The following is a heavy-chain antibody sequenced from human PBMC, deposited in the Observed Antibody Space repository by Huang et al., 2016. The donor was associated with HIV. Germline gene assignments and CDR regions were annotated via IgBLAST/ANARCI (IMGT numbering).Heavy chain of an antibody. Sequence: QVQLVESGGGVVQPGRYLRLSCAASGFPFNNHAMHWVRQAQGKGLGWVVGESNDGSNNYYADSVKGRFTISRDSSKSTLCLHMTSLRTEDTAVYYCARAKDTWDAYDIWGQGTMVIVSS. CDR2: ESNDGSNN. V-gene: IGHV3-30-3*01. J-gene: IGHJ3*02. CDR3: ARAKDTWDAYDI. D-gene: IGHD5-18*01. CDR1: GFPFNNHA.